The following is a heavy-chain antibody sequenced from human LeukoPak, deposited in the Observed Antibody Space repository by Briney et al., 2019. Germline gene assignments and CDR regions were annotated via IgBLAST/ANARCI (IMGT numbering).Heavy chain of an antibody. J-gene: IGHJ5*02. D-gene: IGHD2-15*01. CDR2: IYYSGST. CDR3: ARVDGSCSGGSCPSGNWFDP. Sequence: SETLSLTCTVSGGSISSSSYYWGWIRQPPGKGLEWIGSIYYSGSTYYNPSLKSRVTISVDTSKNQFSLKLSSVTAADTAVYYCARVDGSCSGGSCPSGNWFDPWGQGTLVTVSS. CDR1: GGSISSSSYY. V-gene: IGHV4-39*07.